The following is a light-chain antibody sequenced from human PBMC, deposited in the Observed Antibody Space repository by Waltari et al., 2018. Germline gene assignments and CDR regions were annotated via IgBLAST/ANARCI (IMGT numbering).Light chain of an antibody. CDR1: QSVSGS. V-gene: IGKV3-15*01. CDR3: QQYHNWPPLT. Sequence: EIVLTQSPATLSVSPGERATLSCRASQSVSGSLAWYPQKPGQAPRLLIYGASTRATGIPARFSGSGSGATYTLTISSLQSEDFAVYYCQQYHNWPPLTFGGGTNVEIK. J-gene: IGKJ4*01. CDR2: GAS.